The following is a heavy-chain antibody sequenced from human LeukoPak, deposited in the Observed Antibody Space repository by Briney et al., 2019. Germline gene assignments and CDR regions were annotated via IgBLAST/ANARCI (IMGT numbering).Heavy chain of an antibody. CDR1: GFTFNNYA. V-gene: IGHV3-23*01. J-gene: IGHJ4*02. CDR3: ARPYYYSSGSLPY. Sequence: GGSLRLSCAASGFTFNNYAMSWVRQAPGKGLEWVSAVSTSGGVTHYPDSVKGRFTISRDNSKNTLYLQMNSLRAEDTAVFYCARPYYYSSGSLPYWGQGTLVTVSS. CDR2: VSTSGGVT. D-gene: IGHD3-10*01.